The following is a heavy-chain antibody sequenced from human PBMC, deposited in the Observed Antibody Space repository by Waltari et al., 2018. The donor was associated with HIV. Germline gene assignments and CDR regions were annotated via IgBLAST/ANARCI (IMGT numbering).Heavy chain of an antibody. D-gene: IGHD2-8*01. CDR2: IYPGDSDT. CDR1: GSRVTTYW. Sequence: VQLVQSGAQVKKPGESLKISCKASGSRVTTYWIGWVRQLPGKGLECMGIIYPGDSDTRYSPSFQGQVTISADKSISTAYLQWSSLQASDTAMYYCTKGMYGNEDYFGYWGQGTLVTVSS. CDR3: TKGMYGNEDYFGY. J-gene: IGHJ4*02. V-gene: IGHV5-51*03.